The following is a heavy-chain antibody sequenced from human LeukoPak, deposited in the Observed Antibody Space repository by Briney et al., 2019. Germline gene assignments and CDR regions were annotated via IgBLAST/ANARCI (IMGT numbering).Heavy chain of an antibody. CDR3: ATGKPLGTTASDAFDI. CDR2: INPNGGGT. J-gene: IGHJ3*02. Sequence: ASVKVSCKASGYTFTDYYMHWVRQAPGQGLEWMGWINPNGGGTISAQKFQGRVTMTRDTSISTAYMELSRLTSDDTAVYYCATGKPLGTTASDAFDIWGQGTMVTVSS. CDR1: GYTFTDYY. V-gene: IGHV1-2*02. D-gene: IGHD1-7*01.